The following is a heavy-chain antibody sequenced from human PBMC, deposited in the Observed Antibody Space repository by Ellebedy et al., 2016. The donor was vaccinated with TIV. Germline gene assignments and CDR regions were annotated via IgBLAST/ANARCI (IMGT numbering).Heavy chain of an antibody. J-gene: IGHJ4*02. CDR3: ATDPPMTTVVTRNFDY. CDR1: GYTLTELS. D-gene: IGHD4-23*01. V-gene: IGHV1-24*01. Sequence: ASVKVSXXVSGYTLTELSMHWVRQAPGKGLEWMGGFDPEDGETIYAQKFQGRVTMTEDTSTDTAYMELSSLRSEDTAVYYCATDPPMTTVVTRNFDYWGQGTLVTVSS. CDR2: FDPEDGET.